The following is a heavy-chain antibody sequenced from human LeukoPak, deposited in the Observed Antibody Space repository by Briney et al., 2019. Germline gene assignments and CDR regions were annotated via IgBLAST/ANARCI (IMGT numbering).Heavy chain of an antibody. CDR3: ARSGGVLLWFGELGNMDV. V-gene: IGHV3-30-3*01. D-gene: IGHD3-10*01. CDR2: ISYDGSNK. J-gene: IGHJ6*02. Sequence: PGGSLRLSCAASGFTFSSYAMHWVRQAPVKGLEWVAVISYDGSNKYYADSVKGRFTISRDNSKNTLYLQMNSLRAEDTAVYYCARSGGVLLWFGELGNMDVWGQGTTVTVSS. CDR1: GFTFSSYA.